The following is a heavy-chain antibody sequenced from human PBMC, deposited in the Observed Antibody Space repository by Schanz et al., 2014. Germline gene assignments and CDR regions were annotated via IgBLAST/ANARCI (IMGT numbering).Heavy chain of an antibody. J-gene: IGHJ4*02. CDR3: ARSGSSNWYLFDY. D-gene: IGHD6-13*01. CDR2: INAGTGNT. CDR1: GYSFTPFP. Sequence: QVQLVQSWAEVKGPGASVKVSCKASGYSFTPFPIHWVRQAPGQSLEWMGWINAGTGNTEYSQKFQGRVTITRDALASTAYMEVSSLRSEDTAVYYCARSGSSNWYLFDYWGQGTLVTVSS. V-gene: IGHV1-3*01.